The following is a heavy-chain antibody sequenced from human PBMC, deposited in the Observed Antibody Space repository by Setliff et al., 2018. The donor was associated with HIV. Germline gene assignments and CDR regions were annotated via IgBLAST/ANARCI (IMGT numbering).Heavy chain of an antibody. J-gene: IGHJ4*02. D-gene: IGHD5-18*01. CDR2: INHSGST. Sequence: SETLSLTCAVYNGSFSGYYWTWIRQPPAKGLEWIGEINHSGSTNYSPSLKSRVTIPVDASRNQFSLRLSSVTAADTAVYYCAAWGPRYSYAPYFFDSWGQGTLVTVSS. CDR1: NGSFSGYY. CDR3: AAWGPRYSYAPYFFDS. V-gene: IGHV4-34*01.